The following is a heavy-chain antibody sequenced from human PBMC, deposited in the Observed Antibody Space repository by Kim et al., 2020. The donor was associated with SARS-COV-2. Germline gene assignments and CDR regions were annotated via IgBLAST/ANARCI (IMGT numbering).Heavy chain of an antibody. CDR1: GGSVSSGSYY. CDR2: IYYSGST. D-gene: IGHD3-3*01. J-gene: IGHJ6*02. CDR3: DRVPGAAIFGVVIGRGGMDD. V-gene: IGHV4-61*01. Sequence: SETLSLTCTVSGGSVSSGSYYWSWIRQPPGKGLEWIGYIYYSGSTNYNPSLKSRVTISVDTSKNQFSLKLSSVTAADTGEYYCDRVPGAAIFGVVIGRGGMDDSGQGTTVSFYS.